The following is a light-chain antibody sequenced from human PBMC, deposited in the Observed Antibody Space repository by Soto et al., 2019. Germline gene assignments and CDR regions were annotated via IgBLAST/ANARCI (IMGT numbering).Light chain of an antibody. CDR1: SSDVGGYNY. CDR2: EGS. V-gene: IGLV2-23*01. Sequence: QSALTQPASVSGSPGQSITISCTGTSSDVGGYNYVSWYQQHPGKAPKLMIYEGSKRPSGVSNRFSGSKSGNTASLTISGLQAEDEADSYCCSYAGSSTYVFGTGTKLTVL. J-gene: IGLJ1*01. CDR3: CSYAGSSTYV.